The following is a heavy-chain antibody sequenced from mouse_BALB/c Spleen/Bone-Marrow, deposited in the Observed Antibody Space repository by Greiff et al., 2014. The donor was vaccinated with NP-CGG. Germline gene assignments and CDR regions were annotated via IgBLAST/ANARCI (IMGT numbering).Heavy chain of an antibody. CDR2: IYPGGGGT. J-gene: IGHJ1*01. CDR3: ARGYYYGSTYGWYFDV. Sequence: LVESGAELARPGASVKLSCKASAYTFTSYWMQWVKQRPGQGLEWIGAIYPGGGGTRYTQKFKGKATLTADKSSSTAYMQLSSLASEDSAVYYCARGYYYGSTYGWYFDVWGAGTTVTVSS. CDR1: AYTFTSYW. V-gene: IGHV1-87*01. D-gene: IGHD1-1*01.